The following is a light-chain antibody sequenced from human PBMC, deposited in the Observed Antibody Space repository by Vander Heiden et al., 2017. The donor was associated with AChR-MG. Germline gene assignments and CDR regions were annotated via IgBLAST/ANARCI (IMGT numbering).Light chain of an antibody. CDR2: DAS. V-gene: IGKV3D-11*02. Sequence: EIVLTQSPATLSLSPGERATLSCRASQSVSSYLAWYQQKPGQAPRLLIYDASNRATGIPARFSGSGPGTDFTLTISSLEPEDFAVYYCQQRSNWHPFGPRTKVDIK. J-gene: IGKJ3*01. CDR1: QSVSSY. CDR3: QQRSNWHP.